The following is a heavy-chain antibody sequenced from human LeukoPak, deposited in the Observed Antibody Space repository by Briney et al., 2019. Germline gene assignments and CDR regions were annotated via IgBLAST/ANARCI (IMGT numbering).Heavy chain of an antibody. CDR3: ARGKWELLSHYWCFDL. CDR2: TYYRSKWYN. Sequence: PSQTLSLTCAISGDSVSSNSAAWNWIRQSPSRGLEWLGRTYYRSKWYNDYAVSVKSRITIGPDTSKNQFSLQLNSVTPEDTAVYYCARGKWELLSHYWCFDLWGRGTLVTVSS. CDR1: GDSVSSNSAA. D-gene: IGHD1-26*01. J-gene: IGHJ2*01. V-gene: IGHV6-1*01.